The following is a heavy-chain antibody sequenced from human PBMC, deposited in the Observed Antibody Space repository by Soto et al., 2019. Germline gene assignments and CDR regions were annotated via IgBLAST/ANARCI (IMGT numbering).Heavy chain of an antibody. CDR1: GGSFSGYY. CDR2: INHSGST. V-gene: IGHV4-34*01. D-gene: IGHD3-10*01. Sequence: QVQLQQWGAGLLKPSETLSLTCAVYGGSFSGYYWSWIHQPPGKGLEWIGEINHSGSTNYNPSLKSRVTISVDTSKNQFSLKLSSVTAADTAVYYCAREGSYYYGSGSYYNWFDPWGQGTLVTVSS. CDR3: AREGSYYYGSGSYYNWFDP. J-gene: IGHJ5*02.